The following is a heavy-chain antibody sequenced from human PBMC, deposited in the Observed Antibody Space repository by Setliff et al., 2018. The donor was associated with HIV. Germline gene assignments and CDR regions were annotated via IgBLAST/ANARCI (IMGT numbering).Heavy chain of an antibody. CDR2: IYTSGNT. D-gene: IGHD3-3*02. Sequence: LSLTCTVSGGSISSHYWSWIRQPAGKGLEWIGRIYTSGNTNYNPSLKSRVTMSVDTSKNQFSLKLSSVTATDTAVYYCAGITIFVPGDPYFYGMDVWGQGTTVTSP. V-gene: IGHV4-4*07. CDR1: GGSISSHY. CDR3: AGITIFVPGDPYFYGMDV. J-gene: IGHJ6*02.